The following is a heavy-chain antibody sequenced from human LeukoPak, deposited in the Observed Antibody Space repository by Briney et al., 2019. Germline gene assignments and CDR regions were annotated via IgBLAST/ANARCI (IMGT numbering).Heavy chain of an antibody. Sequence: PGRSLRLSCAASGFTFNSYAMHWVRQAPGKGLEWVAIITYDGSSKFYADSVKGRFTISRDNSKDTLYLQMNSLRPEDTAIYYCAREKRSGYYPGYWGQGTLVTVSS. V-gene: IGHV3-30-3*01. CDR3: AREKRSGYYPGY. J-gene: IGHJ4*02. CDR1: GFTFNSYA. D-gene: IGHD3-3*01. CDR2: ITYDGSSK.